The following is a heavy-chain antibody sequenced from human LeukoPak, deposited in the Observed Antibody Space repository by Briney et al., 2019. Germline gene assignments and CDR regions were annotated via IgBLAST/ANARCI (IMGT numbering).Heavy chain of an antibody. CDR3: ARDHFYSSDY. CDR2: INYDGSTI. Sequence: GGSLRLSCAASGFTFSTYAMSWVRQAPGKGLVWVSRINYDGSTITYADSVKGRFTISRDNGKNTLYLQMNSLSAEDTAVYYCARDHFYSSDYWGQGTLVTVSS. J-gene: IGHJ4*02. V-gene: IGHV3-74*01. CDR1: GFTFSTYA.